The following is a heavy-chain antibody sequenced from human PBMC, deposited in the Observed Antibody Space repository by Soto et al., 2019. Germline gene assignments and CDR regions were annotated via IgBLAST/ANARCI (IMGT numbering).Heavy chain of an antibody. CDR3: ARGRYSSSWSWFDP. D-gene: IGHD6-13*01. CDR2: INHSGST. J-gene: IGHJ5*02. Sequence: QVQLQQWGAGLLKPSETLSLTCAVYGGSFSGYYWSWIRQPPGKGLEWIGEINHSGSTNYNPSLKSRVTISVDTSKNQFSLKLSSVTAADTAVYYCARGRYSSSWSWFDPWGQGTLVTVSS. CDR1: GGSFSGYY. V-gene: IGHV4-34*01.